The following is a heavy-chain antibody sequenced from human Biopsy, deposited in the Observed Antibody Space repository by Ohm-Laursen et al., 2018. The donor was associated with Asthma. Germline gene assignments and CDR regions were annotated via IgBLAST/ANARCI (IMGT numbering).Heavy chain of an antibody. V-gene: IGHV1-24*01. CDR2: HDHEEGGT. CDR3: ASDFPKDYVRYNFQF. D-gene: IGHD4-17*01. Sequence: ASVKVSCKISGYSLTDLSMHWVRQAPGQGLEWMGGHDHEEGGTVNARRFQGRVTMTEDTSTDTAYMELSSLSSDDTAVYYCASDFPKDYVRYNFQFWGQGTLVTVSS. CDR1: GYSLTDLS. J-gene: IGHJ4*02.